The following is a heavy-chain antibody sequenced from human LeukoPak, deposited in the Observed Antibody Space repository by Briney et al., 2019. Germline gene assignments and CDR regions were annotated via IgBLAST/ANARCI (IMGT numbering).Heavy chain of an antibody. Sequence: GGSLRLSCAASGFTVSSNYMSWVRQAPGKGLEWVSVIYSGGSTYYADSVKGRFTISRDNSKNTLYLQMNSLRAEDTAVYYCARVRPGYIISDYWGQGTLVTVSS. D-gene: IGHD3-9*01. CDR1: GFTVSSNY. CDR3: ARVRPGYIISDY. J-gene: IGHJ4*02. V-gene: IGHV3-53*01. CDR2: IYSGGST.